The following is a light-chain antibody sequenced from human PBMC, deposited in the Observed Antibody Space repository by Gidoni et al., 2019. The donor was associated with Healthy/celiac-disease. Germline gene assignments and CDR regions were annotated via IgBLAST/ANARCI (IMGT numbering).Light chain of an antibody. V-gene: IGLV3-1*01. CDR1: KLGDKY. J-gene: IGLJ2*01. Sequence: QPPSVSVSPGQTASITCSGDKLGDKYACWYQQKPGQSPVLVIYQDSKRPSGIPERFSGSNSGNTATLTISGTQAMDEADYYCQAWDSSTVVFGGGTKLTVL. CDR3: QAWDSSTVV. CDR2: QDS.